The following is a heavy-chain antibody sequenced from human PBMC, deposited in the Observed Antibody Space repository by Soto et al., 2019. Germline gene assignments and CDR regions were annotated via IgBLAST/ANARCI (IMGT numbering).Heavy chain of an antibody. CDR2: IIPIFGST. J-gene: IGHJ6*02. Sequence: QVQLVQSGAEVKKPGSSVKVSCKASGGTFSSYAISWVRQAPGQGLEWMGGIIPIFGSTNYAQKFQGRVTITADEYRSTAYMELSSLRSEDTAVYYCARGGLRFLGCAMDVWGQGTTVTVSS. V-gene: IGHV1-69*12. D-gene: IGHD3-3*01. CDR1: GGTFSSYA. CDR3: ARGGLRFLGCAMDV.